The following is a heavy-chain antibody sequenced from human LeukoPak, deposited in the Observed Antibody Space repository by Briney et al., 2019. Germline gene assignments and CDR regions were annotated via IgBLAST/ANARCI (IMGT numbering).Heavy chain of an antibody. CDR1: GGSISSSSYY. J-gene: IGHJ4*02. CDR3: ARRDFWSGYFVY. V-gene: IGHV4-39*01. Sequence: PSETLSLTCTVSGGSISSSSYYWGWIRQPPGKGLEWIGSIYYSGSTYYNPSLKSRVTISVDTSKNQFSLKLSSVTAADTAVYYCARRDFWSGYFVYWGQGTLVTVSS. CDR2: IYYSGST. D-gene: IGHD3-3*01.